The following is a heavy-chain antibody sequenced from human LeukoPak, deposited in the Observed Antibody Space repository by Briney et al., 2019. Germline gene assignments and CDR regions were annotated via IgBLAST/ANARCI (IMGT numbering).Heavy chain of an antibody. Sequence: PGGSLRLSCAASGFTVSSNYTSWVRQAPGKGLEWVSVIYSGGSTYYADSVKGRFTISRDNSKNTLYLQMNSLRAEDTAVYYCARDLKLSYSSGWYYVWFDPWGQGTLVAVSS. J-gene: IGHJ5*02. CDR2: IYSGGST. V-gene: IGHV3-66*02. CDR3: ARDLKLSYSSGWYYVWFDP. CDR1: GFTVSSNY. D-gene: IGHD6-13*01.